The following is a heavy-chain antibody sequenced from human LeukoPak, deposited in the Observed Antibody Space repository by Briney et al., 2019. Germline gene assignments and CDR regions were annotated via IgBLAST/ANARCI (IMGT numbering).Heavy chain of an antibody. V-gene: IGHV4-59*01. CDR1: GGSISSYY. Sequence: SETLSLTCTVSGGSISSYYWSWIRQPPGKGLEWIGYIYYSGSTNYNPSLKSRVTISVDTSKNQFSLKLSSVTAADTAVYYCARTAWLVRYYYYYYYYMDVWGKGTTVTVSS. CDR3: ARTAWLVRYYYYYYYYMDV. CDR2: IYYSGST. D-gene: IGHD6-19*01. J-gene: IGHJ6*03.